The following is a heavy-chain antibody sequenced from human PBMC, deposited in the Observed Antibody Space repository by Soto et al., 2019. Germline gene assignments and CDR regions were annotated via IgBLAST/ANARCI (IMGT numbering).Heavy chain of an antibody. CDR1: GFTFSGPW. D-gene: IGHD2-2*01. CDR3: AREAGYCSRNSCYRRAFDP. Sequence: EVQLVESGGDLVQPGGSLRLSCAASGFTFSGPWMHWVRQDPGKGLEWVSRINTDGATSTYADSVKGRFTISRDNAKNTLYRQMSSMRAEDMALYYCAREAGYCSRNSCYRRAFDPWGKGTTVTVSS. V-gene: IGHV3-74*03. J-gene: IGHJ3*01. CDR2: INTDGATS.